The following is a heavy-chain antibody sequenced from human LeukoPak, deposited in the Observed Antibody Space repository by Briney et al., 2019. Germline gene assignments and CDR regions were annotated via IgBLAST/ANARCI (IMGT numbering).Heavy chain of an antibody. V-gene: IGHV3-30*03. CDR1: GFTFSTYG. CDR3: ARVGRRKVGATYTSWHPIDY. CDR2: ISYDGSNK. D-gene: IGHD1-26*01. J-gene: IGHJ4*02. Sequence: GGSLRLSCTASGFTFSTYGMHWVRQAPGKGLEWVAVISYDGSNKYYADSVKGRFTISRDNSKNTLYLQMNSLRAEDTAVYYCARVGRRKVGATYTSWHPIDYWGQGTLVTVSS.